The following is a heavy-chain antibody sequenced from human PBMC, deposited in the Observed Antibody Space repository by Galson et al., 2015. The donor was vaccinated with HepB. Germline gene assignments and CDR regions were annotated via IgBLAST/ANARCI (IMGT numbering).Heavy chain of an antibody. D-gene: IGHD4-17*01. CDR2: ISYDGSNK. Sequence: SLRLSCAASGFTFSNYAMNWVRQAPGKGLEWVAVISYDGSNKYYVDSVKGRFTISRDNPKNTLFLQMDSLRTEDTAIYYCARSTLLTTLNPWGREPWSPSPQ. V-gene: IGHV3-30*04. CDR1: GFTFSNYA. CDR3: ARSTLLTTLNP. J-gene: IGHJ5*02.